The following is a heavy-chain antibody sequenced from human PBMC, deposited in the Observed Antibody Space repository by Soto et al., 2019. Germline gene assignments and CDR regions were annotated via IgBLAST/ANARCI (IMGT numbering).Heavy chain of an antibody. CDR1: GFNFGGYW. V-gene: IGHV3-74*01. CDR2: VNTDGTST. J-gene: IGHJ4*02. CDR3: AKKSGVGATRYFDY. Sequence: GGSLRLSCTASGFNFGGYWMHWVRQVPGKGLVWVSHVNTDGTSTDYADSVKGRFTISRDNSKNTLFPQINNLRAGDTAVYYCAKKSGVGATRYFDYWGQGTLVTVSS. D-gene: IGHD1-26*01.